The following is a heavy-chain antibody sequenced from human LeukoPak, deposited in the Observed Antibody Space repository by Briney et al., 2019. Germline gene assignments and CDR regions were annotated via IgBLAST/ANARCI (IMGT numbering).Heavy chain of an antibody. Sequence: ASVKVSCKASGGTFSSYAISWVRQAPGQGLEWMGRIIPILGIANYAQKFQGRVTITADKSTSTAYMEVSSLRSEDTAVYYCARDPREDAFDIWGQGTMVTVSS. J-gene: IGHJ3*02. CDR3: ARDPREDAFDI. CDR2: IIPILGIA. CDR1: GGTFSSYA. V-gene: IGHV1-69*04.